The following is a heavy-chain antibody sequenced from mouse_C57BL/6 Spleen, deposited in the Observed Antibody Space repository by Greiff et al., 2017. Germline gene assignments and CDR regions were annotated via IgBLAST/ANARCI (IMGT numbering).Heavy chain of an antibody. V-gene: IGHV14-4*01. D-gene: IGHD2-1*01. CDR3: TYGNFLYYAMDY. CDR2: IDPENGDT. Sequence: EVQLQQPGAELVRPGASVKLSCTASGFNIKDDYMHWVKQRPEQGLEGIGWIDPENGDTEYASKFQGKATITADTSSNPAYLQLSSLTSEDTAVYYCTYGNFLYYAMDYWGQGTSVTVSS. J-gene: IGHJ4*01. CDR1: GFNIKDDY.